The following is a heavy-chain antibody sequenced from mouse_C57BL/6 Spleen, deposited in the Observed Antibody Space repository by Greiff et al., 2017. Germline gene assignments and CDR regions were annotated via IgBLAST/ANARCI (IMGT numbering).Heavy chain of an antibody. CDR3: ARDFYAMDY. Sequence: EVQRVESEGGLVQPGSSMTLSCTASGFSFSDYYMAWVRQAPEKGLEWVGKIYYDGCSTYYLDSLKSRFIISRDNAKNILYLQMSSLKSEDTATYYCARDFYAMDYWGQGTSVTVSS. J-gene: IGHJ4*01. CDR1: GFSFSDYY. CDR2: IYYDGCST. V-gene: IGHV5-16*01.